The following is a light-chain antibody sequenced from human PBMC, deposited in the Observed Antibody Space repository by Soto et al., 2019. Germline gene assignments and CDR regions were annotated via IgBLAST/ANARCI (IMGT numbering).Light chain of an antibody. CDR2: GNG. CDR3: QSYDSSLSSWV. J-gene: IGLJ3*02. Sequence: VLTQPPSVSGAPGQRVTISCTGSRSNIGAGYDVHWYQQVPGTAPKLLIYGNGNRPSGVPDRFSGSKSGTSASLAITGLQAEDETDYYCQSYDSSLSSWVFGGGTKLTVL. CDR1: RSNIGAGYD. V-gene: IGLV1-40*01.